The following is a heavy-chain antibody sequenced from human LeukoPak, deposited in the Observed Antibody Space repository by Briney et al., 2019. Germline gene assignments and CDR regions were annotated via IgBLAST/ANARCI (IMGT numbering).Heavy chain of an antibody. J-gene: IGHJ3*02. CDR2: TYYRFKWYT. CDR1: GGSVSGNTVA. V-gene: IGHV6-1*01. CDR3: VRVTYYYGSGSLGGAFDI. Sequence: SQTLSLTCAISGGSVSGNTVAWNWIRQSPSRGLEWLGRTYYRFKWYTDYAVSVKSRITINPDTSKNQFSLQLNSVTPGDTAVYFCVRVTYYYGSGSLGGAFDIWGQGTMVTVSS. D-gene: IGHD3-10*01.